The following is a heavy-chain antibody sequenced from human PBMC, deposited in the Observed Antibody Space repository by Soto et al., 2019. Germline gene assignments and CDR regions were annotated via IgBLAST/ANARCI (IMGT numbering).Heavy chain of an antibody. Sequence: ASVKVSCKASGGTFSSYAISWVRQAPGQGLEWMGGIIPIFGTANYAQKFQGRVTITADESTSTAYMELSSLRSEDTAVYYCARDLGEQHATYYFDYWGQGTLVTVSS. CDR1: GGTFSSYA. V-gene: IGHV1-69*13. J-gene: IGHJ4*02. D-gene: IGHD3-10*01. CDR2: IIPIFGTA. CDR3: ARDLGEQHATYYFDY.